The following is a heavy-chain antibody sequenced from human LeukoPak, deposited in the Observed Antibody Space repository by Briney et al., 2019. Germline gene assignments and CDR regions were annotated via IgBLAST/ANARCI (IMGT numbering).Heavy chain of an antibody. V-gene: IGHV3-21*04. CDR2: ISSSSSYI. J-gene: IGHJ4*02. CDR3: ARPEAGERWLQPFDY. CDR1: GFTFSSYS. D-gene: IGHD5-24*01. Sequence: PGGSLRLSCAASGFTFSSYSMNWVRQAPGKGLEWVSSISSSSSYIYYADSVKGRFTISRDNAKNSLYLQMNSLRAEDTAVYYCARPEAGERWLQPFDYWGQGTLVTVSS.